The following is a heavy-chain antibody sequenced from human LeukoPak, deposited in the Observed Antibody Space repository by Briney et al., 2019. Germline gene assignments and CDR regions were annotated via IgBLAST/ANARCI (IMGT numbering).Heavy chain of an antibody. J-gene: IGHJ6*02. Sequence: GGSLRLSCAASGFTFSSYSMNWVRQAPGKGLEWVSSISSSSSYIYYADSVKGRFTIFRDNAKNSLYLQMNSLRAEDTAVYYCARDPPPRDYYGSGSYYYGMDVWGQGTTVTVSS. D-gene: IGHD3-10*01. CDR2: ISSSSSYI. CDR3: ARDPPPRDYYGSGSYYYGMDV. V-gene: IGHV3-21*01. CDR1: GFTFSSYS.